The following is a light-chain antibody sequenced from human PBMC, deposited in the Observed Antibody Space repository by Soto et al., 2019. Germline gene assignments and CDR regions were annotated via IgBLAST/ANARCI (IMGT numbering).Light chain of an antibody. J-gene: IGLJ2*01. CDR1: SSDVGGYNY. CDR3: SSYTVRRTVI. Sequence: QSALTQPASVSGSPGQSITLSCTGASSDVGGYNYVSWFQQHPGKAPKLIIYEVTNRPSGVSIRFSGSKSGNTASLTISGLQAEDEADYFCSSYTVRRTVIFGGGTKVTVL. CDR2: EVT. V-gene: IGLV2-14*01.